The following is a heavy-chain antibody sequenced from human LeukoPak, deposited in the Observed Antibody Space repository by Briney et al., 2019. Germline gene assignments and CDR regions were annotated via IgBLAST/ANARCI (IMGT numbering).Heavy chain of an antibody. Sequence: VGSLRLSCAASGFTFSSYAMSWVRQAPGTGLEWVSAISGSGGSTYYADSVRGRFTISRDNSKNTLYLQMNSLRAEDTAVYYCAKVTYDFWSGNYGALDIWGQGTMVTVSS. D-gene: IGHD3-3*01. CDR2: ISGSGGST. CDR3: AKVTYDFWSGNYGALDI. V-gene: IGHV3-23*01. CDR1: GFTFSSYA. J-gene: IGHJ3*02.